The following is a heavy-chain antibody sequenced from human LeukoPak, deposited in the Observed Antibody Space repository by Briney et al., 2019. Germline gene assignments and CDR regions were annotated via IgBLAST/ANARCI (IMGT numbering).Heavy chain of an antibody. V-gene: IGHV1-18*01. J-gene: IGHJ4*02. CDR1: GYTFTNYG. CDR3: ARDLRSSGWYYFDY. Sequence: GASVKFSCKASGYTFTNYGISWVRQAPGQGLEWMGWISTYNGNTNYAQKLQGRGTMTTDTSTSTAYMELWSLRSDDTAVYYCARDLRSSGWYYFDYWGQGTLVTVSS. D-gene: IGHD6-19*01. CDR2: ISTYNGNT.